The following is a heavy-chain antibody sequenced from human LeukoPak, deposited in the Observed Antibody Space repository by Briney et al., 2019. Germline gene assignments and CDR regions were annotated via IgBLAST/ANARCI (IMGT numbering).Heavy chain of an antibody. J-gene: IGHJ4*02. Sequence: GGSLRHSRAASGFTLSNHAMRCVREAPGERGWWGSVISSSGGSTYPAHSVKGRFTISRDNSNNTLYLQMNSLRAEDTAIYYCAKVRSAVVAAATNYWGQGTLVTVSS. CDR2: ISSSGGST. CDR1: GFTLSNHA. D-gene: IGHD2-15*01. CDR3: AKVRSAVVAAATNY. V-gene: IGHV3-23*01.